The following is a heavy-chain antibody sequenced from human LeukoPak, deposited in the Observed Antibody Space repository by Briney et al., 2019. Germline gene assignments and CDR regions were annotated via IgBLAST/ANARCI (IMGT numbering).Heavy chain of an antibody. V-gene: IGHV3-9*01. Sequence: GGSLRLPCAASGFTFSSYAMSWVRQAPGKGLEWVSGISWNSGSIGYADSVKGRFTISRDNAKNSLYLQMNSLRAEDTALYYCAKGAWFDPWGQGTLVTVSS. CDR2: ISWNSGSI. J-gene: IGHJ5*02. CDR1: GFTFSSYA. CDR3: AKGAWFDP. D-gene: IGHD3-16*01.